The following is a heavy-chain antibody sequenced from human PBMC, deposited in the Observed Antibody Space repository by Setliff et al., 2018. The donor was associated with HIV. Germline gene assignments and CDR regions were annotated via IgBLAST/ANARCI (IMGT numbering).Heavy chain of an antibody. J-gene: IGHJ5*02. CDR1: GGSFSGYY. CDR2: INHSGST. D-gene: IGHD4-17*01. Sequence: PSETLSLTCAVYGGSFSGYYWSWIRQPPGKGLEWIGEINHSGSTNYNPSLESRVTMSVDTSKNQVSLKLNSVTAADAAVYYCARVVPEVVYGAYWFDPWGQGTLVTVS. V-gene: IGHV4-34*01. CDR3: ARVVPEVVYGAYWFDP.